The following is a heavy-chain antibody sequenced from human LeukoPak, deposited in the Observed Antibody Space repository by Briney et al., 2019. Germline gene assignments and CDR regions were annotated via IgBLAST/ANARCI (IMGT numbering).Heavy chain of an antibody. J-gene: IGHJ4*02. V-gene: IGHV3-33*01. CDR2: IWFDGSNK. Sequence: GGSLRLSCAASGFTFSSHGIHWVRQAPGKGLEWVALIWFDGSNKYYADSVKGRFTISRDNSKNMVFLQMNSLRAEDTAVYYCARDYDFWSGHLGYWGQGTLVTVSS. CDR1: GFTFSSHG. CDR3: ARDYDFWSGHLGY. D-gene: IGHD3-3*01.